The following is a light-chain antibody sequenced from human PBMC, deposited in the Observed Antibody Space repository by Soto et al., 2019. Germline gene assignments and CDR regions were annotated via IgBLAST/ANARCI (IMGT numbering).Light chain of an antibody. CDR2: DNN. Sequence: QSVLTQSPSVSAAPGQKVTLSCSGSSSNIGNNYVSWYQQLPGSAPKVLIYDNNKRPSGIPDRFSGSKSGTSATLDITGLRTGDEADYYCGTWDSSLNALGLGGGTKLTVL. J-gene: IGLJ2*01. CDR1: SSNIGNNY. V-gene: IGLV1-51*01. CDR3: GTWDSSLNALG.